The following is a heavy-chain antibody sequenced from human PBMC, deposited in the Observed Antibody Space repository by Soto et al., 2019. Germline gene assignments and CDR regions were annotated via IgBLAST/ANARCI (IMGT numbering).Heavy chain of an antibody. Sequence: KSGPTLVNPTQTLTLTCTFSGFSLSTSGVGVGWIRQPPGKALEWLALIYWDDDKRYSPSLKSRLTITKDTSKNQVVLTMTNMDPVDTATYYCAHIRKGLHLGELSLAWWKNYYYYYMDVWGKGTTVTVSS. CDR1: GFSLSTSGVG. D-gene: IGHD3-16*02. CDR3: AHIRKGLHLGELSLAWWKNYYYYYMDV. CDR2: IYWDDDK. J-gene: IGHJ6*03. V-gene: IGHV2-5*02.